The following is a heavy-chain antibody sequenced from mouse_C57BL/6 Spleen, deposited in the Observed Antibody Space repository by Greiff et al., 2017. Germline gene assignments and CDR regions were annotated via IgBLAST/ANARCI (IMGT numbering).Heavy chain of an antibody. Sequence: EVQLVESGEGLVKPGGSLKLSCAASGFTFSSYAMSWVRQTPEKWLEWVAYLSSGGVYIYSADTVKCRFTISRENARNTLYLEMSSLKTKDTAMYYGTRDGYDAMDYWGQGTSVTVSS. CDR1: GFTFSSYA. J-gene: IGHJ4*01. CDR3: TRDGYDAMDY. CDR2: LSSGGVYI. V-gene: IGHV5-9-1*02. D-gene: IGHD2-3*01.